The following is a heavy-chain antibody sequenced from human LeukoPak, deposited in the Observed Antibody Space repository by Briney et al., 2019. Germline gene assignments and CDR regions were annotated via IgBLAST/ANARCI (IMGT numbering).Heavy chain of an antibody. CDR2: ISAYNGNT. J-gene: IGHJ4*02. Sequence: ASVKVSCKASGYTFTSYGISWVRQAPGQGLECMGWISAYNGNTNYAQKLQGRVTMTTDTSTSTAYMELRSLRCDDTAMYYCAREIGPRQLHRWGSAFDYWGQGTLVTVSS. V-gene: IGHV1-18*01. D-gene: IGHD5-18*01. CDR1: GYTFTSYG. CDR3: AREIGPRQLHRWGSAFDY.